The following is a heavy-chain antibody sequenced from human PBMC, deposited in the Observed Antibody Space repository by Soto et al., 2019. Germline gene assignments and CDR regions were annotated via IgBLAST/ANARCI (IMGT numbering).Heavy chain of an antibody. J-gene: IGHJ4*02. CDR2: ITPTGINA. Sequence: EVHLVESGGGLVGPGGSLRLSCTASGFSFSDYSFNWVRQAPGKGLEWVSSITPTGINAYYADSVKGRFTISQDRADNSLILQMTSLRAEDTAVYHGARARGNDWYSDYWGQGTLVTVSS. CDR3: ARARGNDWYSDY. CDR1: GFSFSDYS. V-gene: IGHV3-21*01. D-gene: IGHD2-21*02.